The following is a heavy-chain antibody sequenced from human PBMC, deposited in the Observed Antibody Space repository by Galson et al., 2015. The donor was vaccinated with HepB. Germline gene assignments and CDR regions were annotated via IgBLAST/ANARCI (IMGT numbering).Heavy chain of an antibody. CDR1: GYSFTTSW. D-gene: IGHD3-22*01. V-gene: IGHV5-51*01. Sequence: QSGAEVKEPGESLKISCKGSGYSFTTSWIGWVRQMPGKGLEWMGIIYPADSETRYSPAFEGQVSISVDKSISTANLQWRSLKASDTAIYYCARHGYYDSTGYYPDYWGQGTLVTVSS. CDR3: ARHGYYDSTGYYPDY. CDR2: IYPADSET. J-gene: IGHJ4*02.